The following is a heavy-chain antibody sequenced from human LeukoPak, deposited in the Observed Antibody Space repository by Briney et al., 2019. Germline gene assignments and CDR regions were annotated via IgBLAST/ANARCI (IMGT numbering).Heavy chain of an antibody. CDR2: IYYSGST. V-gene: IGHV4-59*01. D-gene: IGHD6-19*01. Sequence: SETLSLTXTVSGGSISSYYWSWLRQPPGKGLEWIGYIYYSGSTNYNPSHKSRVTISVDTSKNQFSLKLSSVTAADTAVYYCARVTVAGEADYWGQGTLVTVSS. CDR1: GGSISSYY. CDR3: ARVTVAGEADY. J-gene: IGHJ4*02.